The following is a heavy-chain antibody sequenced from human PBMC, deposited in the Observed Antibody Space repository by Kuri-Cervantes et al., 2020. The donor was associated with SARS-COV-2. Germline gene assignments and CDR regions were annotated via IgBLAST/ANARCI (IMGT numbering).Heavy chain of an antibody. CDR3: ARAMAGTRDAFDI. CDR1: GYTFTSYA. D-gene: IGHD6-19*01. CDR2: INAGNGNT. V-gene: IGHV1-3*01. J-gene: IGHJ3*02. Sequence: ASVKVSCKASGYTFTSYAMHWVRQAPGQRLEWMGWINAGNGNTKYSQKFQGRVTITRDTSASTAYMELSSLRSEDTAVYYCARAMAGTRDAFDIWGQGTMVTVSS.